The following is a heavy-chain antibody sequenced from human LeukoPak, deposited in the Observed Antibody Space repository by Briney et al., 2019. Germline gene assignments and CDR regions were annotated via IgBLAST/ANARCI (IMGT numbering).Heavy chain of an antibody. Sequence: GGSLRLSCAASGFTFSSHAMHWVRQAPGKGLEWVAFISYDGSIKYYADSVKGRFTISRDNSKNTLYLQMSSLRTEDMAVYYCARGIVSGWYDAFDIWGQGTMVTVSS. D-gene: IGHD6-19*01. CDR1: GFTFSSHA. V-gene: IGHV3-30-3*01. J-gene: IGHJ3*02. CDR2: ISYDGSIK. CDR3: ARGIVSGWYDAFDI.